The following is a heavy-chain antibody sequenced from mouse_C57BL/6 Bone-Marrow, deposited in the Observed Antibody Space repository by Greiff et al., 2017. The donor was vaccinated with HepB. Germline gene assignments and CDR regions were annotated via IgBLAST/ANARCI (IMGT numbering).Heavy chain of an antibody. Sequence: EVQGVESGEGLVKPGGSLKLSCAASGFTFSSYAMSWVRQTPEKRLEWVAYISSGGDYIYYADTVKGRFTISRDNARNTLYLQMSSLKSEDTAMYYCTRPSYYYGSSPYYFDYWGQGTTLTVSS. CDR2: ISSGGDYI. V-gene: IGHV5-9-1*02. CDR3: TRPSYYYGSSPYYFDY. D-gene: IGHD1-1*01. CDR1: GFTFSSYA. J-gene: IGHJ2*01.